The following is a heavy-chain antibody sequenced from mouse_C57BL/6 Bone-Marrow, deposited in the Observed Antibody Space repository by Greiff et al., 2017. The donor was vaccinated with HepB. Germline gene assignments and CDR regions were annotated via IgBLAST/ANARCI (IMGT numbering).Heavy chain of an antibody. CDR3: ASYGSRRFDY. CDR2: IYPRSGNT. V-gene: IGHV1-81*01. CDR1: GYTFTSYG. Sequence: VNVVESGAELARPGASVKLSCKASGYTFTSYGISWVKQRTGQGLEWIGEIYPRSGNTYYNEKFKGKATLTADKSSSTAYMELRSLTSEDSAVYFCASYGSRRFDYWGQGTTLTVSS. D-gene: IGHD1-1*01. J-gene: IGHJ2*01.